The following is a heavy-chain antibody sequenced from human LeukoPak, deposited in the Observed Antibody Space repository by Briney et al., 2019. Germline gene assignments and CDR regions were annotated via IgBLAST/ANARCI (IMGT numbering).Heavy chain of an antibody. CDR3: ARALSGSGHYDMDV. D-gene: IGHD3-10*01. CDR1: GFTFSRYS. J-gene: IGHJ6*02. CDR2: ISTSSSSI. Sequence: GGALRLSCGASGFTFSRYSMNWVRQAPGKGVEGVSYISTSSSSISYAASVKGRFIISRDNAKNSLYLQMNSLRVEDTAVYYCARALSGSGHYDMDVWGQGTTVTVSS. V-gene: IGHV3-48*01.